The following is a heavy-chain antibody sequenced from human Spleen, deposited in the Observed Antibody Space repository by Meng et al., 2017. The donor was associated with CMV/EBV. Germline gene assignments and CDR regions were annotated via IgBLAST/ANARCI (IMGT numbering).Heavy chain of an antibody. D-gene: IGHD3-10*01. Sequence: GGSLRLSCAVSGFTFSDYAMSWVRQAPGKGLESVSSITGSGSTSFYADAVKGRFTVSRDNSKNTLHLEMRNLTPDDTAVYYCAKEDSGLDYWGQGTLVTVS. CDR2: ITGSGSTS. CDR1: GFTFSDYA. J-gene: IGHJ4*02. CDR3: AKEDSGLDY. V-gene: IGHV3-23*01.